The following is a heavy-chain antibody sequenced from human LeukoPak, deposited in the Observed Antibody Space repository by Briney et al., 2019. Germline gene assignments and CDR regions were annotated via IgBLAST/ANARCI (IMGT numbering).Heavy chain of an antibody. CDR2: IKSKTDGGTT. CDR3: TTALDMIVVTSPADLDY. Sequence: GGSLILSCAASGFTFSNAWMSWVRQAPGKGLGWVGRIKSKTDGGTTDYAAPVKGRFTISRDDPKNTLYLQMNSLKTEDTAVYYCTTALDMIVVTSPADLDYWGQGTLVTVSS. J-gene: IGHJ4*02. D-gene: IGHD3-22*01. CDR1: GFTFSNAW. V-gene: IGHV3-15*01.